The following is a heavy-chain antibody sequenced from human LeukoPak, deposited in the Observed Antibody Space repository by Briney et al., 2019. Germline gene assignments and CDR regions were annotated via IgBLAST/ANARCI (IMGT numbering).Heavy chain of an antibody. CDR1: GFTFDDYT. CDR2: ISWDGGST. J-gene: IGHJ4*02. D-gene: IGHD3-10*01. V-gene: IGHV3-43*01. CDR3: AKGNFDY. Sequence: GGSLRLSCATSGFTFDDYTMHWVRQAPGKGLEWVSLISWDGGSTYYADSVKGRFTISRDDSKNSLYLQVNSLRTEDTALYYCAKGNFDYWGQGTLVTVSS.